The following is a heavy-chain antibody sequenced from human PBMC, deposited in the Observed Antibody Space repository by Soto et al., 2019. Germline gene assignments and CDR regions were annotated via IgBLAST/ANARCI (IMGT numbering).Heavy chain of an antibody. J-gene: IGHJ4*02. CDR3: ARGYGDY. Sequence: QVQLVQSGAEVKKPGASVKVSCKTSGYTFTNYAIHWVRQAPGQRLEWMGWINAGNGNTKYSQNFQGRVTITRDTSANTAYMELSSLSSEDTAVYSCARGYGDYWGQGSLVTVSS. CDR1: GYTFTNYA. V-gene: IGHV1-3*01. CDR2: INAGNGNT. D-gene: IGHD6-25*01.